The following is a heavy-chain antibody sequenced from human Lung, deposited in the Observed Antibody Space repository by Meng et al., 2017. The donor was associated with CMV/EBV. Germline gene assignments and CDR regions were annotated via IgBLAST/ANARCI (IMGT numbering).Heavy chain of an antibody. Sequence: GEXXKISCAASGFTFNSYWMSWVRQAPGEGLEWVGNIKHDGSETHYLDSVKGRFTISRDNAKKSMYLQMNSLRVDDTAVYFCATGSGDYGASGQGRLVTVSS. CDR1: GFTFNSYW. V-gene: IGHV3-7*01. CDR3: ATGSGDYGA. D-gene: IGHD3-10*01. J-gene: IGHJ5*02. CDR2: IKHDGSET.